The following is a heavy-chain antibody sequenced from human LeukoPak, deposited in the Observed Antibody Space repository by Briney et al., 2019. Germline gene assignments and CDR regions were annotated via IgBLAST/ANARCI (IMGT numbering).Heavy chain of an antibody. CDR2: ISWNSGSI. D-gene: IGHD4-17*01. CDR3: AKLMTTVSYDAFDI. CDR1: GFTFDDYA. V-gene: IGHV3-9*01. J-gene: IGHJ3*02. Sequence: GGSLRLSCAASGFTFDDYAMHWVRQAPGKGLEWVSGISWNSGSIGYADSVKGRFTISRDNAKNSLYLQMNSLRAEDTALYYCAKLMTTVSYDAFDIWGQGTMVTVSS.